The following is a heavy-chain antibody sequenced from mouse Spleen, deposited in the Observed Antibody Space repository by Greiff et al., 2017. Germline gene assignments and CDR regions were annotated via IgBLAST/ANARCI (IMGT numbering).Heavy chain of an antibody. CDR3: ARDGYDYDRDWYFDV. Sequence: VMLVESGPGLVAPSQSLSITCTVSGFSLTGYGVNWVRQPPGKGLEWLGMIWGDGSTDYNSALKSRLSISKDNSKSQVFLKMNSLQTDDTARYYCARDGYDYDRDWYFDVWGAGTTVTVSS. J-gene: IGHJ1*01. D-gene: IGHD2-4*01. V-gene: IGHV2-6-7*01. CDR1: GFSLTGYG. CDR2: IWGDGST.